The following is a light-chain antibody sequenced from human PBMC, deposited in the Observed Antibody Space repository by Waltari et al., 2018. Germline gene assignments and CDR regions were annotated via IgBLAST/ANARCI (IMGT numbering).Light chain of an antibody. CDR2: DVH. CDR3: SSKTTRDTRL. Sequence: QSALTQPASVSGSPGQSITISCTGTSSDIGAYNAVSWYQQHPGKAPKVVIYDVHNRPSWVSNSFSGSMSGNTASLTISGLQTEDEADYYCSSKTTRDTRLFGGGTKLTVL. J-gene: IGLJ3*02. CDR1: SSDIGAYNA. V-gene: IGLV2-14*03.